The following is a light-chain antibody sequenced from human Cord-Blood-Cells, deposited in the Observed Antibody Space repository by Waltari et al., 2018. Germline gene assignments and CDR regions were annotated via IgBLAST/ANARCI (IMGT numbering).Light chain of an antibody. CDR3: CSYAGSSTV. CDR2: EGS. Sequence: QSALTQPASVSGSPGQSITISCTGTSSDVGCYNLVSWYQQHPGKAPKTMIYEGSKRPSGVSNRFSGSKSGNTASLTISGLQAEDEADYYCCSYAGSSTVFGGGTKLTVL. CDR1: SSDVGCYNL. J-gene: IGLJ3*02. V-gene: IGLV2-23*01.